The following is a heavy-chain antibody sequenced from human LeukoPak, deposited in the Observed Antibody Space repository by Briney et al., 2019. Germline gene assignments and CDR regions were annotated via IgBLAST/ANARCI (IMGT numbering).Heavy chain of an antibody. V-gene: IGHV4-4*07. Sequence: MPSETLSLTCIISGGSISDYYWGWIRQPPGKGLEWIGRIYTSGSTNYNPSLKSRVTISVDTSKNQFSLKLSSVTAADTAVYYCARDYQGGYGDKTVDYWGQGTLVTVSS. CDR3: ARDYQGGYGDKTVDY. CDR2: IYTSGST. J-gene: IGHJ4*02. CDR1: GGSISDYY. D-gene: IGHD5-18*01.